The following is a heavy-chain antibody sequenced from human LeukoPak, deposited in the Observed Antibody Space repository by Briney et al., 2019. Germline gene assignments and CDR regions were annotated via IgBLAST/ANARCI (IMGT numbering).Heavy chain of an antibody. V-gene: IGHV3-21*01. Sequence: PGGSLRLSCAASGFTFSSYSMNWVRQAPGKGLEWVSSISSSSYIYCADSVKGRFTISRDSAKNSLYLQMNSLRAEDTAVYYCARVVGYCSSTSCYPYYYYMDVWGKGTTVTVSS. CDR1: GFTFSSYS. CDR2: ISSSSYI. J-gene: IGHJ6*03. D-gene: IGHD2-2*01. CDR3: ARVVGYCSSTSCYPYYYYMDV.